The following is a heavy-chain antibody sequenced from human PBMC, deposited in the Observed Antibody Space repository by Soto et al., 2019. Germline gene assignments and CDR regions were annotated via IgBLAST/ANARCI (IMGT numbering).Heavy chain of an antibody. CDR2: IHSSGSI. CDR1: GGSLSSDDYY. J-gene: IGHJ1*01. D-gene: IGHD3-22*01. Sequence: SETLSLTCTVSGGSLSSDDYYWSWIRQAPGRGLEWIGYIHSSGSIYYNPSLKSRATMSIDTARNQFSLKVSSVTVADTAVYYCARDLDGLHDDNSGPYPRPGWGQGTLVTVS. CDR3: ARDLDGLHDDNSGPYPRPG. V-gene: IGHV4-30-4*01.